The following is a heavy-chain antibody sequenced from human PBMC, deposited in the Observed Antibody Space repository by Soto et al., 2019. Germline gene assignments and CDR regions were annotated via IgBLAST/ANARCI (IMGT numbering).Heavy chain of an antibody. J-gene: IGHJ4*02. CDR3: ARLAKGGTTYGYLDY. Sequence: PSETLSLTCTVSGGSISSSSYYWGWIRQPPGKGLEWIASISYSGSTYYSLSLKSRVTISVDTSKNQFSLKLTSVTAADTAVYYCARLAKGGTTYGYLDYWGQGTLVNVSS. D-gene: IGHD1-1*01. CDR2: ISYSGST. V-gene: IGHV4-39*01. CDR1: GGSISSSSYY.